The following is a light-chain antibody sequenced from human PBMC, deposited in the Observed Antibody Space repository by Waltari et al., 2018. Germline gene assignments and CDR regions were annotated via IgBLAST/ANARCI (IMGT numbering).Light chain of an antibody. J-gene: IGKJ4*01. CDR2: GAS. Sequence: EIVLTQSPGTLSVSPGERVTVSCRASQTITGSWLTWYHHKPGQATRLLIYGASNRAPGIPDRFSGSGSGTDFTLTISRLEPEDSAVYYCQQYDGSVVTFGGGTKVEIK. CDR3: QQYDGSVVT. CDR1: QTITGSW. V-gene: IGKV3-20*01.